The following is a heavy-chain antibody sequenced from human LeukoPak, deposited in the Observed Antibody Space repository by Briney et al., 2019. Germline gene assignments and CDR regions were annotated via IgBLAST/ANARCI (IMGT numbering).Heavy chain of an antibody. CDR3: ARAVGYCSSTSCLNWFDP. V-gene: IGHV4-38-2*02. J-gene: IGHJ5*02. CDR2: IYHSGST. D-gene: IGHD2-2*01. Sequence: SETLSLTCTVSGYSISSGYYWGWIRQPPGKGLEWIGSIYHSGSTYYNPSLKSRVTISVDTSKNQFSLKLSSVTASHTAVYYCARAVGYCSSTSCLNWFDPWGQGTLVTVSS. CDR1: GYSISSGYY.